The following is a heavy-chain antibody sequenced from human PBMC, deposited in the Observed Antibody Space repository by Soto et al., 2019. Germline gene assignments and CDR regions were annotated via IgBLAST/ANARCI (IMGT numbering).Heavy chain of an antibody. Sequence: SETQSLTCAVDGGYISGYYLSWIRKPTGKGLEWIGEINHSGSTNYNPSLKSRVTISVDTSKNQFSLKLSSVTAADTAVYYCARSERYCSGGSCYSTIDYWGQGTLVTVSS. D-gene: IGHD2-15*01. CDR3: ARSERYCSGGSCYSTIDY. J-gene: IGHJ4*02. CDR1: GGYISGYY. CDR2: INHSGST. V-gene: IGHV4-34*01.